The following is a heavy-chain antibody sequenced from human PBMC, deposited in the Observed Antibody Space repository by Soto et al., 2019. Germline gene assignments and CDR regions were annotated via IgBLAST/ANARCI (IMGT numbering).Heavy chain of an antibody. CDR3: ARDEGTVAGPFDY. V-gene: IGHV4-4*02. CDR2: IYHSGST. CDR1: SGSISSSNW. Sequence: SETLSLTCAVSSGSISSSNWWSWVRQPPGKGLEWIGEIYHSGSTNYNPSLKSRVTISVDKSKNQFSLKLSSVTAADTAVYYCARDEGTVAGPFDYWGQGTLVTVSS. J-gene: IGHJ4*02. D-gene: IGHD6-19*01.